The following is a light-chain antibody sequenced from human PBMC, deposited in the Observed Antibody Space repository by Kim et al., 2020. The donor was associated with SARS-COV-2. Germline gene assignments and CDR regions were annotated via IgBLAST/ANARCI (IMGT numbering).Light chain of an antibody. Sequence: EIVLTQSPATLSLSPGERAALSCRASQSVSSSYLAWYQQKPGQAPRLLIYGASSRATGIPDRCSGSGSGTDFTLTITRLEPDDFAVYYWQQYGTLPLTFGGGTKVDI. CDR3: QQYGTLPLT. CDR2: GAS. V-gene: IGKV3-20*01. CDR1: QSVSSSY. J-gene: IGKJ4*01.